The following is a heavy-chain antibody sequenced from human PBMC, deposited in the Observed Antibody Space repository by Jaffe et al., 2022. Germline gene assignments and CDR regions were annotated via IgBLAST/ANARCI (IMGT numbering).Heavy chain of an antibody. Sequence: EVQLVESGGGLVKPGGSLRLSCAASGFTFSSYSMNWVRQAPGKGLEWVSSISSSSSYIYYADSVKGRFTISRDNAKNSLYLQMNSLRAEDTAVYYCARDPYVGMSRELSPGPRWFDPWGQGTLVTVSS. CDR2: ISSSSSYI. V-gene: IGHV3-21*01. D-gene: IGHD3-16*02. J-gene: IGHJ5*02. CDR3: ARDPYVGMSRELSPGPRWFDP. CDR1: GFTFSSYS.